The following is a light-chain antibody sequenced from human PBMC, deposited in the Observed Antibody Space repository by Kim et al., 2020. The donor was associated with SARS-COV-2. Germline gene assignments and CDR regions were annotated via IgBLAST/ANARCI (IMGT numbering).Light chain of an antibody. J-gene: IGLJ3*02. V-gene: IGLV3-19*01. CDR1: TLRNYY. CDR3: NSRDSSGDHVV. CDR2: GKY. Sequence: ALGQTVRRTCQGDTLRNYYATWYQQRPRQAPVLVLYGKYNRPSGIPDRFSGSASGNTASLTITGAQAEDEADYYCNSRDSSGDHVVFGGGTQLTVL.